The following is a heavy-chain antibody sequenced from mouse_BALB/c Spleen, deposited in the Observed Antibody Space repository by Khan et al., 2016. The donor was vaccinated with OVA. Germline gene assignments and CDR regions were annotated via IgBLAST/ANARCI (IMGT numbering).Heavy chain of an antibody. CDR3: ARGNYYGSSSWFGY. J-gene: IGHJ3*01. V-gene: IGHV1-9*01. CDR1: GYTFSSYW. D-gene: IGHD1-1*01. CDR2: ILPGSGRN. Sequence: QVRLQQSGAELMKPGASVKISCKATGYTFSSYWIEWVKQRPGHGLEWIGEILPGSGRNNYNEKFKGKATFTADTSYNTAYMQLSNLKSDDSAVYYCARGNYYGSSSWFGYWGQGTLVTVSA.